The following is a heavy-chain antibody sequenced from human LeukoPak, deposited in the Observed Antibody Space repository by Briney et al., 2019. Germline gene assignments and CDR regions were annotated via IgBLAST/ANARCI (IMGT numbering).Heavy chain of an antibody. Sequence: SETLSLTCTVSGGSISSYYWSWIRQPPGKGLEWIGYIYYSGSTNYNPSLKSRVTISVDTSKNQFSPKLSSVTAADTAVYYCARAEDTAMVNGVDGMDVWGQGTTVTVSS. V-gene: IGHV4-59*01. CDR1: GGSISSYY. CDR3: ARAEDTAMVNGVDGMDV. J-gene: IGHJ6*02. CDR2: IYYSGST. D-gene: IGHD5-18*01.